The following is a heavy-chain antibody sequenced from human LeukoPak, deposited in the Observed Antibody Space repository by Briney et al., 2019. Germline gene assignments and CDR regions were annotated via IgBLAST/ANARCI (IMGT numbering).Heavy chain of an antibody. CDR3: ARGGYCSSTSCYYYYYGMDV. CDR1: GFTFSDYY. V-gene: IGHV3-11*04. CDR2: ISSSGSTI. Sequence: PGGSLRLSCAASGFTFSDYYMSWIRQAPGKGLEWVSYISSSGSTIYYADSVKGRFTIPRDNAKNSLYLQMNSLRAEDTAVYYCARGGYCSSTSCYYYYYGMDVWGQGTTVTVSS. D-gene: IGHD2-2*01. J-gene: IGHJ6*02.